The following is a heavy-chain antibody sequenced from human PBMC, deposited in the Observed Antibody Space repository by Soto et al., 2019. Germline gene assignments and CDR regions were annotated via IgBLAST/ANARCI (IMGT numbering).Heavy chain of an antibody. Sequence: PGASLKISCKGSGYSFAGYWITWVRQKPGKGLEWMGRMDPSDSQTYYSPSFRGHVTISVTKSITTVFLQWSSLRASDTPMYYCARQRYDSDTGPNFQYYFDSWGQGTPVTVSS. D-gene: IGHD3-22*01. CDR1: GYSFAGYW. V-gene: IGHV5-10-1*01. CDR3: ARQRYDSDTGPNFQYYFDS. J-gene: IGHJ4*02. CDR2: MDPSDSQT.